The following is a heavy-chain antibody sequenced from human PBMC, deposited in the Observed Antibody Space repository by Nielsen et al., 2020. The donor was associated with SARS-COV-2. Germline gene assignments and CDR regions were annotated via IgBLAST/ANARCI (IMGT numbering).Heavy chain of an antibody. CDR2: IYYSGST. V-gene: IGHV4-31*03. J-gene: IGHJ6*02. CDR3: ARLPRDTIFGVVKYGMDV. Sequence: SETLSLTCTVSGGSINSGGYYWSWIRQHPGKGLEWIGYIYYSGSTYYNPSLKSRVTISVDTSKNQFSLKLSSVTAADTAVYYCARLPRDTIFGVVKYGMDVWGQGTTVTVSS. CDR1: GGSINSGGYY. D-gene: IGHD3-3*01.